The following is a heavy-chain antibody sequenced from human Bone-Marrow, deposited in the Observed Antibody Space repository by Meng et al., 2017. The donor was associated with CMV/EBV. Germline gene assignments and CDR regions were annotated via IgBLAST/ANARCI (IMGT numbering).Heavy chain of an antibody. D-gene: IGHD2-2*01. V-gene: IGHV1-18*01. Sequence: ASVKVSCKASGYTFTSYGISWVRQAPGQGLEWMGWISAYIGNTNYAQKLQGRVTMTTDTSTSTAYMELRSLRSDDTAVYYCASRSPAALYYYYYYGMDVWGQGTTVTVSS. J-gene: IGHJ6*02. CDR2: ISAYIGNT. CDR3: ASRSPAALYYYYYYGMDV. CDR1: GYTFTSYG.